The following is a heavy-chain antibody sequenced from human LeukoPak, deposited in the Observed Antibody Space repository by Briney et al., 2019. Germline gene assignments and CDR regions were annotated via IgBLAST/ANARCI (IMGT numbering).Heavy chain of an antibody. CDR2: IYYSGRS. J-gene: IGHJ5*02. CDR1: GGFIDSAGYY. V-gene: IGHV4-31*03. D-gene: IGHD5-18*01. CDR3: ARVGTAPRLNWFNP. Sequence: PSETLSLTCIVSGGFIDSAGYYYTWIRQLPVKGLEWIGYIYYSGRSSYNPSLRSRVTISVDTSKNQFSLNLSPVTAADTAVYYCARVGTAPRLNWFNPWGQGTLVTVSS.